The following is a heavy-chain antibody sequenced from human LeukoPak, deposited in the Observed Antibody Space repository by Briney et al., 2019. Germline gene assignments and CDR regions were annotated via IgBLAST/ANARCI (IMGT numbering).Heavy chain of an antibody. CDR2: IGIDSGNT. Sequence: PGGSLRLSCTASGFPFIEYSMNWVRQAPGKGLEWVSYIGIDSGNTKYADSVRGRFTISADKAKNSLYLQMNSLRAEDTAVYYCAGNHTYPFDNWGQGTLVSVAS. CDR1: GFPFIEYS. CDR3: AGNHTYPFDN. V-gene: IGHV3-48*01. J-gene: IGHJ4*02.